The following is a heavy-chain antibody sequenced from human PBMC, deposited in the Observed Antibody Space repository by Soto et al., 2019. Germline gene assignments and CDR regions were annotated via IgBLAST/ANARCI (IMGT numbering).Heavy chain of an antibody. CDR1: GFTFSSYA. V-gene: IGHV3-23*01. CDR3: GSLSSSDFMDV. D-gene: IGHD6-6*01. CDR2: ISGSGGST. J-gene: IGHJ6*02. Sequence: GGSLRLSCAASGFTFSSYAMSWVRQAPGKGLEWVSAISGSGGSTYYADSVKGRFTISRDNSKNTRYLQMNSLRAEDTAVYYCGSLSSSDFMDVWGQGTTVTVSS.